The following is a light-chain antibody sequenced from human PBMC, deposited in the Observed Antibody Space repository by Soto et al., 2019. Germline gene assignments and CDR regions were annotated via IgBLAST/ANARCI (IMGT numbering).Light chain of an antibody. CDR1: QGIRND. J-gene: IGKJ1*01. CDR3: PQHSTSPLT. CDR2: AAS. Sequence: DIQMTQFPSSLSASVGDRVTITCRASQGIRNDLGWYQQKPGKAPKRLIYAASSLQSGVPSRFSGSGSGTEFTLAISSRQPEDSATCYCPQHSTSPLTFGQGTKVEIK. V-gene: IGKV1-17*01.